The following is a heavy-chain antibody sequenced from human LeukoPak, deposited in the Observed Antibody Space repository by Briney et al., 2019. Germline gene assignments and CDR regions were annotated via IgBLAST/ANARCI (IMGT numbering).Heavy chain of an antibody. J-gene: IGHJ4*02. CDR3: SRSNLVGATKTPFDY. CDR1: GSTFTSYY. CDR2: INPNSGGT. D-gene: IGHD1-26*01. Sequence: ASGKVSCKASGSTFTSYYMHWVRQAPGQGLEWMGGINPNSGGTNYAQKFQGRVTMTRDTSISTAYMELSRLRSDDTAVYYCSRSNLVGATKTPFDYWGQGTLVTVSS. V-gene: IGHV1-2*02.